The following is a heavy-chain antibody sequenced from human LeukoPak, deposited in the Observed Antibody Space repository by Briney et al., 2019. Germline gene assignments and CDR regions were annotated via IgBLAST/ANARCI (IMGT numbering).Heavy chain of an antibody. CDR1: GFTFSSYA. CDR2: ISGSGGST. J-gene: IGHJ4*02. V-gene: IGHV3-23*01. Sequence: GGSLRLSCAASGFTFSSYAMSWVRQAPGKGLGWVSAISGSGGSTYYADSVKGRFTISRDNSKNTLYLQMNSLRAEDTAVYYCAKVSRGAGLSDYWGQGTLVTVSS. CDR3: AKVSRGAGLSDY. D-gene: IGHD3-10*01.